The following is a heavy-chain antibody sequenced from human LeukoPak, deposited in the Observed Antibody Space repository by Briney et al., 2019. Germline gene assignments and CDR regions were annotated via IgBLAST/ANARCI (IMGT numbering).Heavy chain of an antibody. CDR1: VYTLPTYD. V-gene: IGHV1-8*01. J-gene: IGHJ3*02. CDR3: ARGIYDYDREDAFDI. D-gene: IGHD4-17*01. CDR2: INPNSDNT. Sequence: SAVTVSCLPSVYTLPTYDIYLLRQAPPPAREWMGWINPNSDNTGYAQKFQGRVTLTRNTSKSTAYMELSSLRSDDTAVYYCARGIYDYDREDAFDIWGQGTMVTVSS.